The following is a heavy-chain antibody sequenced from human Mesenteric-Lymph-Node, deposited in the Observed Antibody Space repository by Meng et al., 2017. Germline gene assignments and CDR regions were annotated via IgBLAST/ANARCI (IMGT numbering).Heavy chain of an antibody. CDR2: INPSGGST. D-gene: IGHD6-19*01. CDR1: GYTFTSYY. V-gene: IGHV1-46*01. CDR3: ARGYIAVAGTPALTFDY. J-gene: IGHJ4*02. Sequence: ASVKVSCKAFGYTFTSYYMHWVRQAPGQGLEWMGIINPSGGSTSYAQKFQGRVTMTRDTSTSTVYMELSSLRSEDTAVYYCARGYIAVAGTPALTFDYWGQGTLVTVSS.